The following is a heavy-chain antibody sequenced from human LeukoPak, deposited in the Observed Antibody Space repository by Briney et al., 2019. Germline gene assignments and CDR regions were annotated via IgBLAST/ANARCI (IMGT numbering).Heavy chain of an antibody. CDR2: INPSGGST. J-gene: IGHJ4*02. CDR3: ARDPYDTSGYYDY. CDR1: GYTFTSYG. D-gene: IGHD3-22*01. V-gene: IGHV1-46*01. Sequence: GASVKVSCKASGYTFTSYGISWVRQAPGQGLEWVGIINPSGGSTSYAQKFQGRVTMTRDMSTSTVYMELSSLRSEDTAVYYCARDPYDTSGYYDYWGQGTLVTVSS.